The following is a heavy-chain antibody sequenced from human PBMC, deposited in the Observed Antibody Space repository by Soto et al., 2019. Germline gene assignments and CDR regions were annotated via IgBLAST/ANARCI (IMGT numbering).Heavy chain of an antibody. CDR1: GFTFSSYS. V-gene: IGHV3-48*01. CDR3: ARVGLRGTFDY. J-gene: IGHJ4*02. Sequence: GGSLRLSCAASGFTFSSYSMNWVRQAPGKGLEWVSYISSSSSTIYYADSVKGRFTISRDNAKNSLYLQMNSLRAEDTAVYYCARVGLRGTFDYWGQGTLVTVSS. D-gene: IGHD4-17*01. CDR2: ISSSSSTI.